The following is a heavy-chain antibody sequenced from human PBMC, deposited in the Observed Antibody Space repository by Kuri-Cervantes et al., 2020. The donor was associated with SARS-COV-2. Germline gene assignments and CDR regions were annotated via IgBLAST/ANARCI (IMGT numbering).Heavy chain of an antibody. CDR3: ALGYWGSGYPRYYYYMDV. CDR1: GGTFSSYT. CDR2: IIPIFGTA. Sequence: SVKVSCKASGGTFSSYTINWVRQAPGQGLEWMGGIIPIFGTANYAQKFQGRVSITADRSTSTAYMELSSLRSDDTAMYYCALGYWGSGYPRYYYYMDVWGKGTTVTVSS. V-gene: IGHV1-69*06. D-gene: IGHD3-22*01. J-gene: IGHJ6*03.